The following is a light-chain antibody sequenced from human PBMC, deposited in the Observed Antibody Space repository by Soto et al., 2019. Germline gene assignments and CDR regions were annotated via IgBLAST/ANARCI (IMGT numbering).Light chain of an antibody. J-gene: IGKJ4*01. V-gene: IGKV1-5*01. CDR3: QQYNSYSPVLT. Sequence: DIQMTQSPSTLSASVGDRVTITCRASQSVTNWLAWYQQKPGKAPKLLIYDASTLESGVPSRFSGSGSGTEFTLTISSLQPDDCATYYCQQYNSYSPVLTFGGGTKVDIK. CDR2: DAS. CDR1: QSVTNW.